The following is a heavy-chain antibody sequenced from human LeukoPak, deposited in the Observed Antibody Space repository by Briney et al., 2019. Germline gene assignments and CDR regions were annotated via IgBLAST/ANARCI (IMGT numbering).Heavy chain of an antibody. J-gene: IGHJ4*02. V-gene: IGHV4-34*01. D-gene: IGHD1-14*01. CDR3: AATTGKGGY. CDR1: GGSFSGYY. Sequence: SETLSLTCAVYGGSFSGYYWSWIRQPPGKGLEWIGEINHSGSTNYNLSLKSRVTISVDTSKNQFSLKLSSVTAADTAVYYCAATTGKGGYWGQGTLVTVSS. CDR2: INHSGST.